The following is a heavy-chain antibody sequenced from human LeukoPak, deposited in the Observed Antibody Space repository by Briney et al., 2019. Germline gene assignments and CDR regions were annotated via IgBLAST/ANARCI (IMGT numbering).Heavy chain of an antibody. Sequence: SETLSLTCTVSGGSISSSSYYWAWIRQPPGKGLEWIGSIHYSGSTYYNPSLQSRVTISIDTSKNQFSLKLSSVTAADTAVYYCARFRGFGELAHIIDYWGQGTLVTVSS. J-gene: IGHJ4*02. V-gene: IGHV4-39*07. D-gene: IGHD3-10*01. CDR3: ARFRGFGELAHIIDY. CDR2: IHYSGST. CDR1: GGSISSSSYY.